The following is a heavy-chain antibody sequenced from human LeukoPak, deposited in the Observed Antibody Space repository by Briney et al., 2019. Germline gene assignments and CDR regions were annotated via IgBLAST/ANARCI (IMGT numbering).Heavy chain of an antibody. J-gene: IGHJ4*02. Sequence: GGSLRLSCAASGFTFSNYGMHWVRQAPGKGLEWVSVISFDGSAKYYADSVKGRFTISRDNSENTLYLQMTSLRAEDTAVYYCARDLCSTTTCLDYWGQGTLVTVSS. V-gene: IGHV3-33*08. D-gene: IGHD2-2*01. CDR1: GFTFSNYG. CDR3: ARDLCSTTTCLDY. CDR2: ISFDGSAK.